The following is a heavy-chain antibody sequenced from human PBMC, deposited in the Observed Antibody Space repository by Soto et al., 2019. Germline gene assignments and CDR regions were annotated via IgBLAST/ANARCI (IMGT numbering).Heavy chain of an antibody. CDR3: ARASPAGALDY. D-gene: IGHD2-8*02. V-gene: IGHV3-33*01. CDR2: IWYDGSNK. J-gene: IGHJ4*02. CDR1: GFTFSSYG. Sequence: GGSLRLSCAASGFTFSSYGMHWVRQAPGKGLEWVAVIWYDGSNKYYADSVKGRFTISRDNSKNTLYLQMNSLRAEDTAVYYCARASPAGALDYWGQGTLVTVSS.